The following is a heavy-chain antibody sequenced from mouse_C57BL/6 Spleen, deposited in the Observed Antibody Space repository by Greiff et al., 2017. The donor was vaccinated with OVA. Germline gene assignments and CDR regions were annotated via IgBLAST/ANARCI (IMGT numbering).Heavy chain of an antibody. V-gene: IGHV1-26*01. CDR2: INPNNGGT. Sequence: EVQLQQSGPELVKPGASVKISCKASGYTFTDYYMNWVKQSPGKSLEWIGDINPNNGGTSYNQKFKGKATLTVDKSSSTAYMALRSLTSEDSAVYYCARRFYYGSSPPDYWGQGTSVTVSS. J-gene: IGHJ4*01. D-gene: IGHD1-1*01. CDR3: ARRFYYGSSPPDY. CDR1: GYTFTDYY.